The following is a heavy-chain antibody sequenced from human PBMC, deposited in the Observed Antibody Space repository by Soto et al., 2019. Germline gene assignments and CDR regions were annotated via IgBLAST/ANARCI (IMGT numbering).Heavy chain of an antibody. Sequence: EVQLLESGRGLVRPGGSLRLSCAASGFSFTNYAMSWVRQAPGKGLEWLSAISVSGETTYYADSVRGRFTISRDNSRATVFLQMSNLRAEDTALYYCAKEQWLIQGHFYYWGQGILVTVSS. CDR1: GFSFTNYA. CDR3: AKEQWLIQGHFYY. D-gene: IGHD5-18*01. CDR2: ISVSGETT. J-gene: IGHJ4*02. V-gene: IGHV3-23*01.